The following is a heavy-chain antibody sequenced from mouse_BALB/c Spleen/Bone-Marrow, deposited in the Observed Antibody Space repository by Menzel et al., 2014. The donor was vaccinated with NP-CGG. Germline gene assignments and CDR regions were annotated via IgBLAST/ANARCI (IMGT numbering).Heavy chain of an antibody. CDR3: ARYGNYFYVMDY. Sequence: EVMLVESGGGLVQPGGSRKLSCAASGFTFSSFGMHWVRQAPEKGLEWVAYISSGSSTIYYADTVKGRFTISRDNPKNTLFLQMTSLRSEDTAMYYCARYGNYFYVMDYWGQGTSVTVSS. V-gene: IGHV5-17*02. CDR1: GFTFSSFG. CDR2: ISSGSSTI. J-gene: IGHJ4*01. D-gene: IGHD2-1*01.